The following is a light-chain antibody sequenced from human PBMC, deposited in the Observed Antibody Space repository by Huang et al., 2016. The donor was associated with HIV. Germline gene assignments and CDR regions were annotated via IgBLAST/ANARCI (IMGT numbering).Light chain of an antibody. Sequence: IVMTQSPATLSVSPGERATLSCRASRSISTNLAWYQQRRGQVPRLLIYDASTRATGIPARLSGSGSGTEFTLTISSLQSEDFAVYFCQQYNNWPPEGTFGPGTRVDMK. J-gene: IGKJ3*01. CDR3: QQYNNWPPEGT. CDR2: DAS. V-gene: IGKV3-15*01. CDR1: RSISTN.